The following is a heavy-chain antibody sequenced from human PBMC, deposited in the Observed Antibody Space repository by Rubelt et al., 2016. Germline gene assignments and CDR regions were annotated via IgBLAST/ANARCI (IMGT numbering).Heavy chain of an antibody. CDR1: GVSFSGYY. V-gene: IGHV4-34*01. J-gene: IGHJ2*01. CDR3: ARLLRSYWYFDL. Sequence: QVQIQQWGAGMLKPSETLSLTCAVYGVSFSGYYCNWIRQSPGKGLEWIGEINHTGGTNYNPSLKSRVTLSVASSKNQFSLKLSFVTAEETAVHYCARLLRSYWYFDLWGRGTLVTVSS. CDR2: INHTGGT.